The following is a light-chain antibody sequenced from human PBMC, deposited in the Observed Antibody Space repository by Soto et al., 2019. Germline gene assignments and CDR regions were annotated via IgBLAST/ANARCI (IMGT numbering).Light chain of an antibody. CDR1: QSVSSY. CDR3: QQRSNLTVT. J-gene: IGKJ1*01. CDR2: DAS. V-gene: IGKV3-11*01. Sequence: EIVLTQSPGTLSLSPGERATLSCRASQSVSSYLAWYQQKPGQAPRLLIYDASTRATGISARFSGSGSGTDFTLTISSLEPEDFEVYYCQQRSNLTVTFGQGTKVEVK.